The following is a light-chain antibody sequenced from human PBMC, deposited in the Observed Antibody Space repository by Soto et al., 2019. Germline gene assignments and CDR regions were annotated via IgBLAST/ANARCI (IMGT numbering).Light chain of an antibody. CDR3: QQYGSSPRT. CDR1: QSVSYY. Sequence: EIVLTQSPATLSLTPGERATLSCRASQSVSYYLAWYQQKPGQAPRLLIYGASSRATGIPDRFSGSGSGTDFTLTISRLEPEDFAVYYCQQYGSSPRTFGQGTKVDIK. J-gene: IGKJ1*01. CDR2: GAS. V-gene: IGKV3-20*01.